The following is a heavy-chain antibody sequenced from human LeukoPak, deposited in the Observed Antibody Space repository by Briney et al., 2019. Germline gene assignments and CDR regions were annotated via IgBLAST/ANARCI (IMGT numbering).Heavy chain of an antibody. CDR3: TTELWASSIAARLFDY. Sequence: GGSLRLSCAASGFTFSNAWMSWVRQAPGKGLEWVGRIKSKTDGGTTDYAAPVKGRFTISRDDSKNTLYLQMNSLKTEDTAVYYCTTELWASSIAARLFDYWGQGTLVTVSS. CDR1: GFTFSNAW. CDR2: IKSKTDGGTT. J-gene: IGHJ4*02. V-gene: IGHV3-15*01. D-gene: IGHD6-6*01.